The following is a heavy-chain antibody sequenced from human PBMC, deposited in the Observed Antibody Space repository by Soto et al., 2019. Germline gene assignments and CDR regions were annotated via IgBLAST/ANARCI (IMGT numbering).Heavy chain of an antibody. CDR3: ARATQITVWCLYYYMDV. D-gene: IGHD2-8*01. CDR1: GFTFNRYW. CDR2: IKQDGSET. J-gene: IGHJ6*03. V-gene: IGHV3-7*01. Sequence: EVELVESAGGLVQPGGSLRLSCVGSGFTFNRYWMSWVRQAPGKGLEWVANIKQDGSETYYVDSVKGRFTISRDNANNSLFLEMNSLRGEDTAVYYCARATQITVWCLYYYMDVWGKGTTVTVSS.